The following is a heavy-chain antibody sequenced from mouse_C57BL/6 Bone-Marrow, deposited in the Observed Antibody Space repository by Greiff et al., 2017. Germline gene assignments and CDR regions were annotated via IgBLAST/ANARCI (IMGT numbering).Heavy chain of an antibody. CDR3: ARSYYGVYYFDY. CDR2: ISDGGSYT. J-gene: IGHJ2*01. D-gene: IGHD2-13*01. V-gene: IGHV5-4*01. Sequence: EVQRVESGGGLVKPGGSLKLSCAASGFTFSSYAMSLVRQTPEKRLEWVATISDGGSYTYYPDNVKGRFTISRDNAKNNLYLQMSHLKSEDTAMYYCARSYYGVYYFDYWGQGTTLTVSS. CDR1: GFTFSSYA.